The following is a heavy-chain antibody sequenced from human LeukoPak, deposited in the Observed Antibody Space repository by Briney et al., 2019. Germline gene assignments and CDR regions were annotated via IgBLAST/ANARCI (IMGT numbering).Heavy chain of an antibody. J-gene: IGHJ6*03. CDR2: IKRDGSEK. Sequence: GGSLRLSCAASGFTFSSYWMTWVRQAPGKGLEWVGNIKRDGSEKYYVDSVKGRFTISRDNAKNSLYLQMNSLRAEDTAVYYCARHSVSAPPYYYYYMDVWGKGTTVTISS. CDR3: ARHSVSAPPYYYYYMDV. D-gene: IGHD2-15*01. CDR1: GFTFSSYW. V-gene: IGHV3-7*01.